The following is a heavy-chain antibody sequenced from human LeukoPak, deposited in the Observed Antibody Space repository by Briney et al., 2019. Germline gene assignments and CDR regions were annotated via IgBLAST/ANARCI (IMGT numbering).Heavy chain of an antibody. Sequence: SETLSLTCTVSGGSISSSSYYWGWIRQPPGKGLEWIGSIYYSGSTYYNPSLKSRVTISVDTSKNQFSLKLSSVTAADTAVYYCAGSSGYYLYDYWGQGTLVTVSS. V-gene: IGHV4-39*07. J-gene: IGHJ4*02. D-gene: IGHD3-22*01. CDR3: AGSSGYYLYDY. CDR1: GGSISSSSYY. CDR2: IYYSGST.